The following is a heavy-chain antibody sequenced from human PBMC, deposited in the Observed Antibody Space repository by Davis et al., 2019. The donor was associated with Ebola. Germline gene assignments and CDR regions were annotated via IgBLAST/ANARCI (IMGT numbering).Heavy chain of an antibody. CDR3: ARTPQFSDYGAYFDF. CDR1: GGSMSSYH. J-gene: IGHJ4*02. CDR2: IYYSGTT. V-gene: IGHV4-59*01. Sequence: SETLSLTCIVSGGSMSSYHWNWIRQPPGKGLEWIGNIYYSGTTNYNPSLKSRVTISRDTSKNQFSLKVSSVTAADTATYYCARTPQFSDYGAYFDFWGRGTLVSVSS. D-gene: IGHD4-17*01.